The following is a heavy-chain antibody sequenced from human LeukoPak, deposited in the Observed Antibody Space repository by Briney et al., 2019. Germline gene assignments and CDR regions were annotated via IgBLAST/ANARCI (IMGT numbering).Heavy chain of an antibody. J-gene: IGHJ4*02. D-gene: IGHD6-13*01. CDR2: ISAYNGNT. Sequence: EASVKVSCKASGYTFTSYGISWVRQAPEQGLEWMGWISAYNGNTNYAQKLQGRVTMTTDTSTSTAYMELRSLRSDDTAVYYCARALKQQPIDYWGQGTLVTVSS. CDR3: ARALKQQPIDY. CDR1: GYTFTSYG. V-gene: IGHV1-18*01.